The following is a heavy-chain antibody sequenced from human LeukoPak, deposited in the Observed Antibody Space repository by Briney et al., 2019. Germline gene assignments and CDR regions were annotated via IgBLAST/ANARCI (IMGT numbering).Heavy chain of an antibody. CDR3: ARGQRYSSSWYVGY. D-gene: IGHD6-13*01. Sequence: PGGSLRLSCAASGFTFSSYSMNWVRQAPGRGLEWVSSISSSSSYISYADSVKGRFTISRDNAKNSPYLQMNSLRAADTAVYYCARGQRYSSSWYVGYWGQGTLVTVSS. CDR2: ISSSSSYI. V-gene: IGHV3-21*01. J-gene: IGHJ4*02. CDR1: GFTFSSYS.